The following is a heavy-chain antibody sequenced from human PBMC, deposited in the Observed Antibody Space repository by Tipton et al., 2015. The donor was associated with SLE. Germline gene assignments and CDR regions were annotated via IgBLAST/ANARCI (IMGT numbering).Heavy chain of an antibody. CDR2: IYTSGST. J-gene: IGHJ5*02. V-gene: IGHV4-61*02. CDR1: GGSIKNDDYY. CDR3: ARTIARARQVAASRNFFDA. Sequence: TLSLTCSVVGGSIKNDDYYWSWIRQPAGKGLEWIGRIYTSGSTMYNPSLKTRVTISVDMSKNQFSLNLTSVSAADTAMYYCARTIARARQVAASRNFFDAWGQGTLVTVSS. D-gene: IGHD6-19*01.